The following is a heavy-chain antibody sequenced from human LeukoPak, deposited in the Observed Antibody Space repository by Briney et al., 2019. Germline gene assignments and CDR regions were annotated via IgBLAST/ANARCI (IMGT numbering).Heavy chain of an antibody. CDR1: GGSISSYY. CDR2: IYYSGST. Sequence: PSETLSLTCTVSGGSISSYYWSWIRQPPGKGLEWIGYIYYSGSTNYNPSLKSRVTISVDTSKNQFSLKLSSVPAADTAVYYCARDSGTSWGYYYYGMDVWGQGTTVTVSS. V-gene: IGHV4-59*01. CDR3: ARDSGTSWGYYYYGMDV. J-gene: IGHJ6*02. D-gene: IGHD2-2*01.